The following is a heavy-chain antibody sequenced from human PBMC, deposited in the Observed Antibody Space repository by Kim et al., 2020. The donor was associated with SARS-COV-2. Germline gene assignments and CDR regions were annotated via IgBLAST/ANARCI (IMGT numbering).Heavy chain of an antibody. J-gene: IGHJ6*02. CDR1: GFTVSSNY. Sequence: GGSLRLSCAASGFTVSSNYMSWVRQAPGKGLEWVSVIYSGGSTYYADSVKGRFTISRDNSKNTLYLQMNSLRAEDTAVYYCASELKKRGYSYGSYYYYGMDVWGQGTTVTVSS. CDR3: ASELKKRGYSYGSYYYYGMDV. CDR2: IYSGGST. V-gene: IGHV3-53*01. D-gene: IGHD5-18*01.